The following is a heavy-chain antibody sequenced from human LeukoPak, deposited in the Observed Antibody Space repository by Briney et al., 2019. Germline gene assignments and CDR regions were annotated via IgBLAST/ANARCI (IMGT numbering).Heavy chain of an antibody. CDR3: TRDLMDYDVSTGLHHYYMDV. CDR1: GFTFSSYW. D-gene: IGHD3-9*01. Sequence: GSLRLSCVASGFTFSSYWMHWVRQDPRKGLVWVSRISGDGRNINYADSVRGRFTISGDNAKNTLYLQMNTLRVEDTAVYYCTRDLMDYDVSTGLHHYYMDVWGQGTTVTVSS. V-gene: IGHV3-74*01. J-gene: IGHJ6*02. CDR2: ISGDGRNI.